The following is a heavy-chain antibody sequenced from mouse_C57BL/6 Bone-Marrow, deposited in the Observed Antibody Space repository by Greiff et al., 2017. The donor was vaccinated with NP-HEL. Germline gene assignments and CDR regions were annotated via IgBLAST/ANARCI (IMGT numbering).Heavy chain of an antibody. CDR3: ARDRDYGNYLYAMDY. J-gene: IGHJ4*01. CDR2: IDPSDSYT. V-gene: IGHV1-69*01. D-gene: IGHD2-1*01. Sequence: QVQLQQPGAELVMPGASVKLSCKASGYTFTSYWMHWVKQRPGQGLEWIGEIDPSDSYTNYNQKFKGKSTLTVDKSSSPAYMQLSSLTSEDSAVYYCARDRDYGNYLYAMDYWGQGTAVTVSS. CDR1: GYTFTSYW.